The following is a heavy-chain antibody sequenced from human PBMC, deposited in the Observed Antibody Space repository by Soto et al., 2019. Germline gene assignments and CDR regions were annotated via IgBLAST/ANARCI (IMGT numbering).Heavy chain of an antibody. V-gene: IGHV3-23*01. CDR3: ANSPPPPYYDFWSGYYIFDY. Sequence: GGSLRLSCAASGFTFSSYAMSWVRQAPGKGLEWVSAISGSGGSTYYADSVKGRFTISRDNSKNTLYLQMNSLRAEDTAVYYCANSPPPPYYDFWSGYYIFDYWGQGTLVTVSS. CDR1: GFTFSSYA. J-gene: IGHJ4*02. D-gene: IGHD3-3*01. CDR2: ISGSGGST.